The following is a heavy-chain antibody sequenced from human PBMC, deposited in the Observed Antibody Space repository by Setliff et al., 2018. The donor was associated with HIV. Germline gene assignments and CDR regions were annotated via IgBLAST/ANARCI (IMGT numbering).Heavy chain of an antibody. Sequence: SVKVSCKASGDTFNSYAIGWVRQAPGQGLEWMGSLIPVLGEPHYAQKFQGRVTMSEDTSTDTAYMELSSLRSEDTAVYYCATRAYDSRGYLRSRVSGAAFDIWGQGTMVTVSS. J-gene: IGHJ3*02. V-gene: IGHV1-69*04. CDR2: LIPVLGEP. CDR1: GDTFNSYA. D-gene: IGHD3-22*01. CDR3: ATRAYDSRGYLRSRVSGAAFDI.